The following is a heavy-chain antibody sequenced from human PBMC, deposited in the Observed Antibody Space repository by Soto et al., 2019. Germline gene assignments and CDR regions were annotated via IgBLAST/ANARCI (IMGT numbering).Heavy chain of an antibody. CDR3: AREAVAGLFGGMAYYYYGMDV. CDR2: VSSSGST. CDR1: GGSISGDH. Sequence: PSETLSLTCTVSGGSISGDHWNWIRQPPGKGLEWIAYVSSSGSTKYNPSLKSRVTISIDTTKNQFSLRLSSLRSEDTAVYYCAREAVAGLFGGMAYYYYGMDVWGQGTTVTVSS. J-gene: IGHJ6*02. V-gene: IGHV4-59*12. D-gene: IGHD6-19*01.